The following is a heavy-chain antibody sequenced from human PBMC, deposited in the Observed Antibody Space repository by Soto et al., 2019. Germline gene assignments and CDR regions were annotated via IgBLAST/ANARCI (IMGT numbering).Heavy chain of an antibody. J-gene: IGHJ3*02. CDR1: GGSMNSHDYY. CDR2: IHNSGSS. CDR3: ARGEVRGPFDI. D-gene: IGHD3-10*01. Sequence: QQQLQESGPGLVKPSQTLSLTCTVSGGSMNSHDYYWSCIRQPPGKGLEWIGYIHNSGSSYYNPSLQSRLTISSDMSKHQFSVRLNSVTAADTAMYFCARGEVRGPFDIWGQGTKVTVSS. V-gene: IGHV4-30-4*01.